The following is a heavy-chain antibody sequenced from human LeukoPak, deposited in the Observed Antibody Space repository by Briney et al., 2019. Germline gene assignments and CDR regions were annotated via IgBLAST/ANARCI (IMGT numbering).Heavy chain of an antibody. CDR3: ARGTGNVVVPAATYRGGFDYFDY. J-gene: IGHJ4*02. CDR1: GGSISSYY. V-gene: IGHV4-59*01. D-gene: IGHD2-2*01. Sequence: SETLSLTCTVSGGSISSYYWSWIRQPPGKGLEWIGYIYYSGSTNYNPSLKSRVTISVDTSKNQFSLKLSSVTAADTAVYYCARGTGNVVVPAATYRGGFDYFDYWGQGTLVTVSS. CDR2: IYYSGST.